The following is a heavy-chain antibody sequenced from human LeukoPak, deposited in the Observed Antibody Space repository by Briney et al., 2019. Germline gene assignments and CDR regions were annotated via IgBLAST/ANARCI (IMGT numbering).Heavy chain of an antibody. CDR1: GGSISSGGYY. CDR3: ARDLIGIHGYYMDV. Sequence: SETLSLTCTVSGGSISSGGYYWSWIRQHPGKGLEWIGYIYYSGSTYYNPSLKSRVTISVDTSKSQFSLKLGSVTAADTAVYYCARDLIGIHGYYMDVWGKGTTVTVSS. CDR2: IYYSGST. J-gene: IGHJ6*03. D-gene: IGHD2/OR15-2a*01. V-gene: IGHV4-31*03.